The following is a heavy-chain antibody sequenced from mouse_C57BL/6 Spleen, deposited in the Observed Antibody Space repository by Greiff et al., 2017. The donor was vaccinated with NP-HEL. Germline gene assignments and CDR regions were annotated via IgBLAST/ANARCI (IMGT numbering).Heavy chain of an antibody. J-gene: IGHJ4*01. CDR3: ARGSNYAYAMDY. V-gene: IGHV1-64*01. Sequence: QVQLQQPGAELVKPGASVKLSCKASGYTFTSYWMHWVRQRPGQGLEWIGLIHPNSGSTNYNEKFKSKATLTVDKSSSTAYMQLSSLTSEDSAVYYCARGSNYAYAMDYWGQGTSVTVSS. CDR2: IHPNSGST. D-gene: IGHD2-5*01. CDR1: GYTFTSYW.